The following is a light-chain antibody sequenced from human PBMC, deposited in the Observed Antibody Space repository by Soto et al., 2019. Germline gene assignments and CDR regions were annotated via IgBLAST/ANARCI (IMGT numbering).Light chain of an antibody. J-gene: IGKJ2*01. CDR2: AAS. Sequence: DIQMTQSPSSLSASVGDRVTITCRASQSIYSSLNWYHQKPGKAPKLLIYAASNLQSGVPSRFSGSGSGTDFTLSISSLKPEDFATYYCQQCYSAPYTFGPGTKLEI. CDR3: QQCYSAPYT. CDR1: QSIYSS. V-gene: IGKV1-39*01.